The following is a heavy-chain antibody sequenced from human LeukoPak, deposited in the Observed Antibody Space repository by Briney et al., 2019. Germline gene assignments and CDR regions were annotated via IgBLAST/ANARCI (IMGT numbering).Heavy chain of an antibody. Sequence: ASVKLSCTSSGYTFTKYALHWVRHGPGQGLERVWFSDTGKGNTRNSQKLQDRVTLTRDTSATTAYMELSSLRSEDTAVYYCARDESDWGQGKLVTVSS. CDR1: GYTFTKYA. CDR3: ARDESD. V-gene: IGHV1-3*04. J-gene: IGHJ4*02. CDR2: SDTGKGNT.